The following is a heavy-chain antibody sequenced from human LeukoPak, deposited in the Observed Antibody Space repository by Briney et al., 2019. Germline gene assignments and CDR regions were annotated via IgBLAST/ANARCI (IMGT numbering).Heavy chain of an antibody. CDR3: ARGGTYYYDSSGYSVWDY. D-gene: IGHD3-22*01. CDR2: ISAYNGNT. V-gene: IGHV1-18*01. Sequence: ASVKVSCKASGYTFTSYGFTWVRQAPGQGLEWMGWISAYNGNTNYAQKLQGRVTMTTDTSTSTAYMELRSLRSDDTALYYCARGGTYYYDSSGYSVWDYWGQGTLVTVSS. J-gene: IGHJ4*02. CDR1: GYTFTSYG.